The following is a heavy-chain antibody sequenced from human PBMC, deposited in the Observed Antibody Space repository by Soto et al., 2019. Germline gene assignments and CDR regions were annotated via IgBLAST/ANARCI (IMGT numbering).Heavy chain of an antibody. CDR2: ISSSSSYI. D-gene: IGHD3-22*01. Sequence: GGSLRLSCAASGFTFSSYSMNWVRQAPGKGLEWVSSISSSSSYIYYADSVKGRFTISRDNAMNSLYLQMNSLRAEDTAVYYCARXLKHSSDYDSSGYYFSYWGQGTLVTVSS. V-gene: IGHV3-21*01. J-gene: IGHJ4*02. CDR1: GFTFSSYS. CDR3: ARXLKHSSDYDSSGYYFSY.